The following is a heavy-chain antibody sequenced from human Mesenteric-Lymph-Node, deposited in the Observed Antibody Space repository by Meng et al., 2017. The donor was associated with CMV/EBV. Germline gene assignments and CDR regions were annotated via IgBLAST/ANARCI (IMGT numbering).Heavy chain of an antibody. CDR3: ARGRYYDYVWGSYRGASLYDY. Sequence: FSGYYWSWIRQPPGKGLEWIGEINHSGSTNYNPSLKSRVTISVDTSKNQFSLKLSSVTAADTAVYYCARGRYYDYVWGSYRGASLYDYWGQGTLVTVSS. CDR1: FSGYY. J-gene: IGHJ4*02. V-gene: IGHV4-34*01. CDR2: INHSGST. D-gene: IGHD3-16*02.